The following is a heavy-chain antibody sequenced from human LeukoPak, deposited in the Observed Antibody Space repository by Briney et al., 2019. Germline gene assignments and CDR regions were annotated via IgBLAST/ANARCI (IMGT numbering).Heavy chain of an antibody. CDR3: AKRLWESKGLDPFDI. Sequence: GGSLRLSCAASGFTFSTYAMTWVRQAPGKGLEWVSGISGNSDMTYYADSVKGRFSISRDNSKNTLYLQMNSLRADDTALYYCAKRLWESKGLDPFDIWGQGTMVTVSS. D-gene: IGHD5-18*01. V-gene: IGHV3-23*01. J-gene: IGHJ3*02. CDR1: GFTFSTYA. CDR2: ISGNSDMT.